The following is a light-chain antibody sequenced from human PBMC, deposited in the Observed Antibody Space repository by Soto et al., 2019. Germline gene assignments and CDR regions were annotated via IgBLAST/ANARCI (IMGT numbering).Light chain of an antibody. CDR2: GAS. V-gene: IGKV1-39*01. CDR1: QSITSY. Sequence: DIQMTQSPSSLSASVGDRVTITCRAGQSITSYLNWYQQKPGKAPKLLIYGASTLQSGVPSRFSGSGSGTDFTLTISILHPEDFATYYCQQSDSTPITFGQGTRLEIK. CDR3: QQSDSTPIT. J-gene: IGKJ5*01.